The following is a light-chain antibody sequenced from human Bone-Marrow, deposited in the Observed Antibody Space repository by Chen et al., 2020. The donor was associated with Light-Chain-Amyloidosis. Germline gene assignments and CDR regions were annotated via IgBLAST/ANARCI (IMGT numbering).Light chain of an antibody. CDR1: SGSIATNY. CDR2: EDA. J-gene: IGLJ3*02. V-gene: IGLV6-57*01. Sequence: NFMLTQPHSVSESPGKTVIISCTRSSGSIATNYVQWYQQRPGSSPTTVIYEDAQRPSGVPDLFSGSSARCSNSASLTISGLKTEEEADYYCQAYQGSSQGVFGGGTTLTVL. CDR3: QAYQGSSQGV.